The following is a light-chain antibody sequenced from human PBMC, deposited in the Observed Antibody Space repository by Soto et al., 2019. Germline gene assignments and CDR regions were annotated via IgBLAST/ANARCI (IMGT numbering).Light chain of an antibody. Sequence: DIQMTQSPSTLSASVGDRVTVTCRASQSISNWVAWYQQKPGKAPKLLIYDASSLASGVPSRFSGSVSGTEFTLTISSLQPDDFASYYCQKYNGYSRYTFGQGTKLEI. V-gene: IGKV1-5*01. CDR3: QKYNGYSRYT. CDR2: DAS. J-gene: IGKJ2*01. CDR1: QSISNW.